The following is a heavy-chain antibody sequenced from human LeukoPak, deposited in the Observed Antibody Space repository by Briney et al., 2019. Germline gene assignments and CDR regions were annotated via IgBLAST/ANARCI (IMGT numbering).Heavy chain of an antibody. V-gene: IGHV4-59*08. CDR1: GGSISSYY. CDR3: ARRGIAAADYYFDY. D-gene: IGHD6-13*01. CDR2: IYYSGST. J-gene: IGHJ4*02. Sequence: SETLSLTCTVSGGSISSYYWSWIRQPPGKGLEWIGYIYYSGSTNYSPSLKSRVTISVDTSKNQFSLKLSSVTAADTAVYYCARRGIAAADYYFDYWGQGTLVTVSS.